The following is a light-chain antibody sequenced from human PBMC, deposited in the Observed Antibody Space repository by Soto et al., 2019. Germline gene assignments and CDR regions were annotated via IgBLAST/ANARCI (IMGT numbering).Light chain of an antibody. CDR2: GAS. V-gene: IGKV3-15*01. CDR1: QSVSSY. J-gene: IGKJ1*01. CDR3: QQYNNWPRT. Sequence: EILMTQSPATLSVSPGERATLSCRASQSVSSYLAWYQQTPGQPPRRLIYGASTRATGIPARFSGSGSGTEFTLTISSLQSEDFAVYYCQQYNNWPRTFGQGTKVEIK.